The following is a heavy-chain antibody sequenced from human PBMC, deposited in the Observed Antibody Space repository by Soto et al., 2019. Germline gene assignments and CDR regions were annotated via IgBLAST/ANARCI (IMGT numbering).Heavy chain of an antibody. CDR3: ARGICSSTSCYAGIPFDP. V-gene: IGHV4-31*03. J-gene: IGHJ5*02. D-gene: IGHD2-2*01. Sequence: QVQLQESGPGLVKPSQTLSLTCTVSGGSISSGGYYWSWIRQHPGKGLEWIGYIYYSGRTYYNPSLKSRVTISVDTAKNQFSLKLSSVTAADTAVYYCARGICSSTSCYAGIPFDPWGQGTLVTVSS. CDR1: GGSISSGGYY. CDR2: IYYSGRT.